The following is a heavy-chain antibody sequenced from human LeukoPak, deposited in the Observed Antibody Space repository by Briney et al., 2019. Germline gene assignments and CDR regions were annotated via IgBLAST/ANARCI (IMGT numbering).Heavy chain of an antibody. V-gene: IGHV3-23*01. CDR3: ANGPRDYVIDY. J-gene: IGHJ4*02. Sequence: GGPLRLSCAASGFTFSSYAMSWVRQAPGKGLEWVSAISGSGGSTYYADSVKGRFTISRDNSKNTLYLQMNSLRAEDTAVYYCANGPRDYVIDYWGQGTLVTVSS. CDR2: ISGSGGST. D-gene: IGHD4-17*01. CDR1: GFTFSSYA.